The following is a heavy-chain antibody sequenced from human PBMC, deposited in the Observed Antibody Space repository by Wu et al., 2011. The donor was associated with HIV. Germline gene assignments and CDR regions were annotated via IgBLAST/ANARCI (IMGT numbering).Heavy chain of an antibody. CDR2: ISTYNGNT. CDR3: ARDPPGYPYFFDY. D-gene: IGHD5-12*01. Sequence: QVQLVQSGAEVKKPGASVKVSCKVSGYTFSSYGISWVRQAPGQGLEWMAWISTYNGNTNYAQNFQGRVTMTTDTSTSTAYMELRSLRSDDTVVYFCARDPPGYPYFFDYWGQGTLVTVSS. CDR1: GYTFSSYG. V-gene: IGHV1-18*01. J-gene: IGHJ4*02.